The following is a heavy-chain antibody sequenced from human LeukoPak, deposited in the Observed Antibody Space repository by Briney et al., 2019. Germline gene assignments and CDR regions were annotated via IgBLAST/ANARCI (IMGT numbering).Heavy chain of an antibody. CDR1: GFTFSSYG. CDR3: AKAASSSWPSYYYGMDV. CDR2: IWYDGSNK. D-gene: IGHD6-13*01. V-gene: IGHV3-33*06. J-gene: IGHJ6*02. Sequence: GGSLRLSCAASGFTFSSYGMHWVRQAPGKGLEWVAVIWYDGSNKYYADSVKGRFTISKDNSKNTVYLQMSSLRVDDTAVYYCAKAASSSWPSYYYGMDVWGQGTTVTVSS.